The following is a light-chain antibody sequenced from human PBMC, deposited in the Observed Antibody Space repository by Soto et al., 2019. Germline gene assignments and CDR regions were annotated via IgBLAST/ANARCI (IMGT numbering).Light chain of an antibody. Sequence: QSALTQPASVSGSPGQSITISCTGTSSDVGSYNLVSWYQQHPGKAPKLMIYEGSKRPSGVSNRFSGSKSGNTASLTISGLQAQDEADYYCCSSAGSSTFLWVFGGGTKLTVL. V-gene: IGLV2-23*03. J-gene: IGLJ3*02. CDR1: SSDVGSYNL. CDR3: CSSAGSSTFLWV. CDR2: EGS.